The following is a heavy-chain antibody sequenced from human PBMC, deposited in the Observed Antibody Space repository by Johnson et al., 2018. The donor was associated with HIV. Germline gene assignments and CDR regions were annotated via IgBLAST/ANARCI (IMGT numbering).Heavy chain of an antibody. CDR1: GFTFSSYG. Sequence: QVLLVESGGGVVQPGRSLRLSCSASGFTFSSYGMHWVRQAPGKGLEWVAVIWYDGSNKYYADSVKGRFTISRDNSKNTLYLQMNSLRAEDTAVYYCARRDNDAFDIWGQGTMVTVSS. CDR3: ARRDNDAFDI. V-gene: IGHV3-33*01. J-gene: IGHJ3*02. CDR2: IWYDGSNK.